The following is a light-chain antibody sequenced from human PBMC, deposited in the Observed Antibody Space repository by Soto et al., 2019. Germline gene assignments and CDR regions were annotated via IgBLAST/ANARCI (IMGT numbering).Light chain of an antibody. J-gene: IGLJ1*01. CDR3: CSYAGSSTFVV. CDR1: SSDVGSYNL. Sequence: HSALTQPASVSGSPGQSITISCTGTSSDVGSYNLVSWYQQHPGKAPKLMIYEGSKRPSGVSNRFSGSKSGNTASLTISGLQAEDEADYYCCSYAGSSTFVVLGTGTKVTV. CDR2: EGS. V-gene: IGLV2-23*03.